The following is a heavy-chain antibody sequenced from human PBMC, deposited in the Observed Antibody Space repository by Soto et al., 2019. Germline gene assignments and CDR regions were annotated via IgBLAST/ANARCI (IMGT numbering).Heavy chain of an antibody. D-gene: IGHD3-22*01. V-gene: IGHV4-39*01. J-gene: IGHJ5*02. CDR1: GGSISSANYY. CDR2: MYSRGNT. CDR3: ARQPYDSRGYYFGT. Sequence: QLRLQESGPGLVKPSETLSLTCTVSGGSISSANYYWCWIRQPPGKGLEWIGSMYSRGNTYYNPSLKGRVTVSVDTSKNHFSLKLRSVPAAGTAVYYCARQPYDSRGYYFGTWGQGALVTVSS.